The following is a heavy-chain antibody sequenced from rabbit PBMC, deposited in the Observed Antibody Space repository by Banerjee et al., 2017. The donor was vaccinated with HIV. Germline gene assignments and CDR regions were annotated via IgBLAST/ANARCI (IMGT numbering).Heavy chain of an antibody. V-gene: IGHV1S45*01. D-gene: IGHD4-1*01. J-gene: IGHJ4*01. CDR3: ARDLAGVIGWNFNL. CDR2: IYAGSSCST. Sequence: QEQLVESGGGLVQPGGSLTLTCKASGFTLSSYWMWWVRQAPGKGLEWIACIYAGSSCSTYYASWAKGRFTISKTSSTTVTLQMTSLTAADTATYFCARDLAGVIGWNFNLWGPGTLVTVS. CDR1: GFTLSSYW.